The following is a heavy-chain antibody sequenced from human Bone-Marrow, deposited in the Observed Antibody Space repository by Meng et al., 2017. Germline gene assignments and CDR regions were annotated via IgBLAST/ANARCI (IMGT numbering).Heavy chain of an antibody. V-gene: IGHV4-39*07. D-gene: IGHD4-11*01. Sequence: SETLSLTCTVSGGSISSSSYYWGWIRQPPGKGLEWIGSIYYSGSTYYNPSLKSRVTISVDPSKNQFSLKLSSVTDANTAMYYCAGRIKFKVTTRAEPGPYYFDYWGQGTLVTVSS. CDR2: IYYSGST. J-gene: IGHJ4*02. CDR1: GGSISSSSYY. CDR3: AGRIKFKVTTRAEPGPYYFDY.